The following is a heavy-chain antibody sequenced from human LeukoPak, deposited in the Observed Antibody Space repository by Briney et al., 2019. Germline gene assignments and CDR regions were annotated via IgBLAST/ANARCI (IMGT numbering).Heavy chain of an antibody. Sequence: SETLSLTCTVSGGSISSYYWSWIRQPPGKGLEWIGYIYYSGSTNYNPSLKSRVTISVDTSKNQFSLKLSSVTAADTAVYYCAGDQYYDKRGVSAFDIWGQGTMVTVSS. V-gene: IGHV4-59*01. J-gene: IGHJ3*02. CDR1: GGSISSYY. CDR3: AGDQYYDKRGVSAFDI. D-gene: IGHD3-22*01. CDR2: IYYSGST.